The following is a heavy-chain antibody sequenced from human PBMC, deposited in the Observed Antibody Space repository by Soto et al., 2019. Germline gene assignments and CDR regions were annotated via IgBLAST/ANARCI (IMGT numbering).Heavy chain of an antibody. CDR1: GFTFRWFG. CDR2: ISNDGSNE. V-gene: IGHV3-30*18. CDR3: AKGEVRGSSPSYFDD. Sequence: GGSLRLSCAGSGFTFRWFGMNWVRQAPGKGLEWVARISNDGSNEYYVDSVTGRFTISRDNSKNTLYLQMDSLRAEDKAVYYCAKGEVRGSSPSYFDDWGLGTLVTVSS. D-gene: IGHD3-10*01. J-gene: IGHJ4*02.